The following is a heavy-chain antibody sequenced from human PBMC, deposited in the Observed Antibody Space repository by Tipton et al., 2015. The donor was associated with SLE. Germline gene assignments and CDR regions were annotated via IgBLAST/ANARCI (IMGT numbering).Heavy chain of an antibody. CDR1: GGSISSSSYY. D-gene: IGHD6-13*01. Sequence: LRLSCTVSGGSISSSSYYWGWIRQPPGKGLEWIGSIYYSGSTYYNPSLKSRVTISVDTSKNQFSLKLGSVTAADAAVYYCARLTSSSWYSFDYWGQGTLVTVSS. V-gene: IGHV4-39*01. J-gene: IGHJ4*02. CDR3: ARLTSSSWYSFDY. CDR2: IYYSGST.